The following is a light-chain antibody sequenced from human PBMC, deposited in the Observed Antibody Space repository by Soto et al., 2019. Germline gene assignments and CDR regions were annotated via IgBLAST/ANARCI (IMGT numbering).Light chain of an antibody. Sequence: DIQMTQSPSSLSASVGDRVTITCQASQDISNYLNWYQQKPGKAPKLLIYDASNLETVVPSRFSGSGSETDFTFTISSLQPEDIATYYCQQYDNLPLTFGGGTKVAIK. V-gene: IGKV1-33*01. CDR1: QDISNY. CDR2: DAS. J-gene: IGKJ4*01. CDR3: QQYDNLPLT.